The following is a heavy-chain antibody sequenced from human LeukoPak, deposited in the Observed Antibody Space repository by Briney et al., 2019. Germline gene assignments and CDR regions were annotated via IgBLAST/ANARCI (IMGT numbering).Heavy chain of an antibody. CDR3: ARADGYYDFWSGYFTTAGNFDY. D-gene: IGHD3-3*01. V-gene: IGHV3-23*01. Sequence: GGSLRLSCAASGFTFSSYAMSWVRQAPGKGLEWVSAISGSGGSTYYADSVKGRFTISRDNAKNSLYLQMNSLRAEDTAVYYCARADGYYDFWSGYFTTAGNFDYWGQGTLVTVSS. J-gene: IGHJ4*02. CDR1: GFTFSSYA. CDR2: ISGSGGST.